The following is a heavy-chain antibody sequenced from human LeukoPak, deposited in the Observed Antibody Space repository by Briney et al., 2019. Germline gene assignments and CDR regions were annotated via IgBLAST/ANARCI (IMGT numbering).Heavy chain of an antibody. CDR1: GFTFSSYG. CDR3: AKPLRGSSWFHYFDY. Sequence: GGSLRLSCAASGFTFSSYGMHWVRQAPGKGLEWVAVISYDGSNKYYADSVKGRFTISRDNSKNTLYLQMNSLRDEDTAVYYCAKPLRGSSWFHYFDYWGQGTLVTVSS. D-gene: IGHD6-13*01. V-gene: IGHV3-30*18. CDR2: ISYDGSNK. J-gene: IGHJ4*02.